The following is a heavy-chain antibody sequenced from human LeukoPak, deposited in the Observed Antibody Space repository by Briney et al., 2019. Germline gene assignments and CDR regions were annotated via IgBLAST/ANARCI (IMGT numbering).Heavy chain of an antibody. D-gene: IGHD3-22*01. Sequence: GGSLRLSCVASGFTFGDYYMIWIRQAPGKGLEWVSYISSSGSYTNYADSVRGRFTISRDNAKNSLYLQMNSLRAEDTAVYYCARTGAAMIFYDTFDIWGQGTMVTVSS. CDR3: ARTGAAMIFYDTFDI. J-gene: IGHJ3*02. CDR2: ISSSGSYT. CDR1: GFTFGDYY. V-gene: IGHV3-11*06.